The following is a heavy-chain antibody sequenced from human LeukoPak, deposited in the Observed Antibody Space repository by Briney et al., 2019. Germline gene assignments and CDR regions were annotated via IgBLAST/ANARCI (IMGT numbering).Heavy chain of an antibody. V-gene: IGHV4-30-2*01. CDR3: ARGGLPFDY. CDR1: GGSISCGGYS. CDR2: IYHSGST. D-gene: IGHD3/OR15-3a*01. Sequence: SQTLSLTCVVSGGSISCGGYSGRWIRQPPGKGLEWIGYIYHSGSTYYNPSLKSRVTISVDRSKNQFSLKLSSVTAADTAVYYCARGGLPFDYWGQGTLVTVSS. J-gene: IGHJ4*02.